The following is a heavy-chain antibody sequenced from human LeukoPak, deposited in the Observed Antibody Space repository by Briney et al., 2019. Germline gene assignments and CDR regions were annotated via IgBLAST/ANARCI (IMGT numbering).Heavy chain of an antibody. CDR2: IRSKANSYAT. CDR1: GFTFSGSA. J-gene: IGHJ4*02. CDR3: ARETPELIVGATTY. D-gene: IGHD1-26*01. Sequence: PGGSLRLSCAASGFTFSGSAMHWVRQASGKGLEWVGRIRSKANSYATAYAASVKGRFTISRDDSKNTAYLQMNSLKTEDTAVYYCARETPELIVGATTYWGQGTLVTVSS. V-gene: IGHV3-73*01.